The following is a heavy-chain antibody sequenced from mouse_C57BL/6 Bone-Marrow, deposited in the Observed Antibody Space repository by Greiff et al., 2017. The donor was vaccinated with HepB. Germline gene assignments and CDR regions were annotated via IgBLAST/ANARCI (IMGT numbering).Heavy chain of an antibody. CDR3: AYYYGSDY. CDR2: IYPGDGDT. V-gene: IGHV1-82*01. CDR1: GYAFSSSW. D-gene: IGHD1-1*01. J-gene: IGHJ2*01. Sequence: QVQLKESGPELVKPGASVKISCKASGYAFSSSWMNWVKQRPEKGLEWIGRIYPGDGDTNYNGKFKGKATLTADKSSSTAYMQLSSLTSEDSAVYFCAYYYGSDYWGQGTTLTVSS.